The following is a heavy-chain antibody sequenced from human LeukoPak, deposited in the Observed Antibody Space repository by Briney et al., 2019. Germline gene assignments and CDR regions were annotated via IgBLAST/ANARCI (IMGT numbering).Heavy chain of an antibody. CDR3: ARPQTMGSSSPLGY. CDR1: GVSISSYY. V-gene: IGHV4-59*01. J-gene: IGHJ4*02. Sequence: SETLSLTCTVSGVSISSYYWIWIRQPPGKGLEWIGDIHYSGRANYNPSLKSRVTTSLDTSKNQISLKLSSVTAADTAVCYRARPQTMGSSSPLGYWGQGTLVTVSS. CDR2: IHYSGRA. D-gene: IGHD2-2*01.